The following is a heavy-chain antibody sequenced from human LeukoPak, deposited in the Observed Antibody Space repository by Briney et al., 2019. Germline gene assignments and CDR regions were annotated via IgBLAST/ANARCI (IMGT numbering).Heavy chain of an antibody. Sequence: GGSLRVSCAASGFTLISYIMSLVRQAPGKGLEWVSAISGSGGSTYYADSVKGRFTISRDNSKNTLYLQMNSLRAEDTAVYYCAKVTWTRSGSPDYWGQGTLVTVSS. V-gene: IGHV3-23*01. D-gene: IGHD3-10*01. CDR1: GFTLISYI. CDR3: AKVTWTRSGSPDY. J-gene: IGHJ4*02. CDR2: ISGSGGST.